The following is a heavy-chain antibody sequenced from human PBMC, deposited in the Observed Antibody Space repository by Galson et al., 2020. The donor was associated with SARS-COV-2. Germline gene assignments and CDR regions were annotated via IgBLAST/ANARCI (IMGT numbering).Heavy chain of an antibody. D-gene: IGHD3-3*01. V-gene: IGHV3-23*01. CDR2: ISGSGGST. CDR3: AKKGDSLITIFGVVIISFLFDY. Sequence: GGSLRLSCAASGFTFSSYAMSWVRQAPGKGLEWVSAISGSGGSTYYADSVKGRFTISRDNSKNTLYLQMNSLRAEDTAVYYCAKKGDSLITIFGVVIISFLFDYWGQGTLVTVSS. J-gene: IGHJ4*02. CDR1: GFTFSSYA.